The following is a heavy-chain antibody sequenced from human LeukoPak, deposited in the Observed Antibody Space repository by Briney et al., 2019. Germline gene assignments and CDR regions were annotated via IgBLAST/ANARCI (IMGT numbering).Heavy chain of an antibody. CDR1: GFTFSTYA. J-gene: IGHJ5*02. CDR2: ISGSGGNT. D-gene: IGHD6-25*01. CDR3: AKDHVSGWFDP. Sequence: GGSLRLSCAASGFTFSTYAMSWVRQAPGKGLEWVSAISGSGGNTYYADSVKGRFTISRDNSKNTLYLQMNSLRAEDTAVYYCAKDHVSGWFDPWGQGTLVTVSS. V-gene: IGHV3-23*01.